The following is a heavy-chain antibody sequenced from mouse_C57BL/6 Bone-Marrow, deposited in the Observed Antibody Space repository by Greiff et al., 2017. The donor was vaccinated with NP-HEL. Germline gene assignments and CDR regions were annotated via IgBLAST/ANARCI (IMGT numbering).Heavy chain of an antibody. J-gene: IGHJ4*01. V-gene: IGHV1-7*01. CDR3: ARERRSYFSYYAMYY. CDR2: INPSSGYT. CDR1: GYTFTSYW. Sequence: QVQLQQSGAELAKPGASVKLSCTASGYTFTSYWMHWVKQRPGQGLEWIGYINPSSGYTKYTQKFKDKATLTADKSSSTAYMQLSSLTYEDSAVYDCARERRSYFSYYAMYYGGQGTSVTVSS.